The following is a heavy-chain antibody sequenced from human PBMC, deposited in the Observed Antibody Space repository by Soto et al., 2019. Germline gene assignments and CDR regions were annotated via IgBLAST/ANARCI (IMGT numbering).Heavy chain of an antibody. V-gene: IGHV3-30*18. CDR1: GFIFRSSG. J-gene: IGHJ4*02. D-gene: IGHD2-2*03. CDR3: AKDWINTWSFDY. CDR2: ISHDGSTK. Sequence: GGSLRLSCAAAGFIFRSSGMHWVRKDTGKGLEWVAAISHDGSTKSYGDSVKGRLTISRDTSKNTLYLQMDSLSVEDTAVYYCAKDWINTWSFDYWGQGALVTVSS.